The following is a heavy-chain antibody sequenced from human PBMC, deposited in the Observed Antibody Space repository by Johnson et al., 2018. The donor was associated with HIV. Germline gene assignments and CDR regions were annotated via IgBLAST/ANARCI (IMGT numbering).Heavy chain of an antibody. V-gene: IGHV3-30*02. CDR2: IRYDGSNK. J-gene: IGHJ3*02. CDR1: GFTFSNAW. D-gene: IGHD6-13*01. CDR3: AKEGWAAAQEGWGAFDI. Sequence: QVQLVESGGGLAQPGGSLRLSCAASGFTFSNAWMSWVRQAPGKGLEWVAFIRYDGSNKYYADSVKGRFTISRDNSKNTLYLQMNSLRAEDTAVYYCAKEGWAAAQEGWGAFDIWGQGTMVTVSS.